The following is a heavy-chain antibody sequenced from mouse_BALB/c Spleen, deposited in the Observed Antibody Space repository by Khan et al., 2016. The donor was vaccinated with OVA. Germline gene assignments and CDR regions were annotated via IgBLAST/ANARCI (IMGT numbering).Heavy chain of an antibody. Sequence: QVQLKQSGPGLVAPSQSLSITCTVSGFSLTSYGVSWVRQPPGKGLEWLGVIWGDGNSNYHSALRSRLCIRKDNSTSQALLKLNSLQTDGTATYYCAKDREYYAVDYWGQGTSVTVSS. CDR1: GFSLTSYG. V-gene: IGHV2-3*01. J-gene: IGHJ4*01. CDR3: AKDREYYAVDY. CDR2: IWGDGNS.